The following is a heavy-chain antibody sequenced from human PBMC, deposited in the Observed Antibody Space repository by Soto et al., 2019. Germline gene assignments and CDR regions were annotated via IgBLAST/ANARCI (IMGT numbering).Heavy chain of an antibody. J-gene: IGHJ4*02. CDR1: GGSISSGNYY. Sequence: SETLSLTCTVSGGSISSGNYYWSWIRQPPGKGLEWIGFISYSGSAYYNPSLKSRVTISVDTSMNQFSLALTSVTAADTAMYYCARGSTTEKVDSWGQGILVTVSS. CDR2: ISYSGSA. V-gene: IGHV4-30-4*01. CDR3: ARGSTTEKVDS.